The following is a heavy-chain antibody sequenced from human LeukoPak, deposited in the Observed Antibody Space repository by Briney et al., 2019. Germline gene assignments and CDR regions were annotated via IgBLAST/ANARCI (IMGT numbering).Heavy chain of an antibody. Sequence: GGSLRLSCAASGFTFDDYGMSWVRQAPGKGLEWVSGINWNGGSTGYADSVKGRFTISRDNAKNSLYLQMNSLGAEDTALYYCARGPYYYDSSGWDYWGQGTLVTVSS. V-gene: IGHV3-20*04. J-gene: IGHJ4*02. CDR3: ARGPYYYDSSGWDY. D-gene: IGHD3-22*01. CDR2: INWNGGST. CDR1: GFTFDDYG.